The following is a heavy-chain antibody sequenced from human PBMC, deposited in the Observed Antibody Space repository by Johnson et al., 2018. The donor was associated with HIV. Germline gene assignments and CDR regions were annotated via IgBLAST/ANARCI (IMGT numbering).Heavy chain of an antibody. CDR2: ISSNGGST. CDR1: GFTFSSYA. V-gene: IGHV3-64*01. CDR3: ARELGWI. J-gene: IGHJ3*02. D-gene: IGHD2-15*01. Sequence: VQLVESGGGLVQPGGSLRLSCAASGFTFSSYAMYWVRQAPGKGLEYVSAISSNGGSTYYANSVKGRFTISRDNSKNTLYLQMGSLRVEDMAVYYCARELGWIWGQGTMVTVSS.